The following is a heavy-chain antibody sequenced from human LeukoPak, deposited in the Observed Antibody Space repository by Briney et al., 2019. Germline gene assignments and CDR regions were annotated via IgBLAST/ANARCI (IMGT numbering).Heavy chain of an antibody. CDR1: GGTFSSYA. J-gene: IGHJ4*02. D-gene: IGHD2-2*01. V-gene: IGHV1-69*13. CDR2: IIPIFGTA. CDR3: ARGRVVPVPDY. Sequence: ASVKVSCKASGGTFSSYAISWVRQAPGQGLERMGGIIPIFGTANYAQKFQGRVTITADESTSTAYMELSSLRSEDTVVYYCARGRVVPVPDYWGQGTLVTVSS.